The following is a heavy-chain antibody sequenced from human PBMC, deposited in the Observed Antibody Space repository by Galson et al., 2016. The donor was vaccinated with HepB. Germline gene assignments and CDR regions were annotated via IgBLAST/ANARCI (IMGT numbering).Heavy chain of an antibody. J-gene: IGHJ2*01. V-gene: IGHV5-51*03. CDR2: IYPDDSDT. CDR1: GSKFTHYW. D-gene: IGHD2-15*01. Sequence: QSGAEVKKPGESLKISCKGSGSKFTHYWVAWVRQMPGKGLEWMGTIYPDDSDTRYSPSFQGQVTFSADKSISTAYLQWSSLKASDTAIYYCARALMDCRGRSGYSEGYFGLWGRGTLVTVSS. CDR3: ARALMDCRGRSGYSEGYFGL.